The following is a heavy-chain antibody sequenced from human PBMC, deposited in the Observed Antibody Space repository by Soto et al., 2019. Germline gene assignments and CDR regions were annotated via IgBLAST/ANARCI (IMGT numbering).Heavy chain of an antibody. CDR2: ISGSGGST. J-gene: IGHJ6*02. Sequence: EVQLLESGGGLVQPGGSLRLSCAASGFTFSSYAMSWVRQAPGKGLEWVSAISGSGGSTYYADSVKGRFTISRDNSKHTLYMQMNSLRAEDTAVYYCAKGARGYDSSGYTINSYYDYYGMDVWGHGTTVTVSS. CDR1: GFTFSSYA. CDR3: AKGARGYDSSGYTINSYYDYYGMDV. D-gene: IGHD3-22*01. V-gene: IGHV3-23*01.